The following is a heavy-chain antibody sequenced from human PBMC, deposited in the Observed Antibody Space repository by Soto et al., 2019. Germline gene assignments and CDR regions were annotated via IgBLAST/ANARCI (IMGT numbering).Heavy chain of an antibody. Sequence: QVHLVESGGGVVQPGRSLRVSCVASGFTFPLYGIHWVRQAPGKGLEWVAFIWSEGINQEYADSVKGRFIISRDNSKNTVYLEMNSLRGEDTAVYYCARDGAHYELDYWGQGTLVTVSS. CDR1: GFTFPLYG. CDR3: ARDGAHYELDY. D-gene: IGHD3-22*01. V-gene: IGHV3-33*01. CDR2: IWSEGINQ. J-gene: IGHJ4*02.